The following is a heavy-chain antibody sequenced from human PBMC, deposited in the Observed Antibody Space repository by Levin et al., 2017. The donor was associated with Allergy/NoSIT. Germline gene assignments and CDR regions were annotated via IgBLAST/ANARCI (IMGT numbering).Heavy chain of an antibody. V-gene: IGHV1-46*01. Sequence: GGSLRLSCKASGYTFTRHYIHWVRQAPGQGLEWVGIISPNSGSTNYAQKFQTRVTMTGDTSTSTVYMEVRGLRFDDTAVYYCARDGRFSRGWFDPWGQGTLVTVSS. CDR3: ARDGRFSRGWFDP. CDR2: ISPNSGST. D-gene: IGHD3-3*01. J-gene: IGHJ5*02. CDR1: GYTFTRHY.